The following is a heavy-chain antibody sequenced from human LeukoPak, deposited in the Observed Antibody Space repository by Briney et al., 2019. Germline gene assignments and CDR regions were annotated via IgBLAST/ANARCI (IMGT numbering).Heavy chain of an antibody. CDR3: AKNGFTFGGLIDINFDC. D-gene: IGHD3-16*02. CDR2: ISYDGSNK. Sequence: GRSLRLSCAASGFTFSTYGMHWVRQAPGKGLEWVAVISYDGSNKFYGDSVKGRFTISRDNSKNTLYLQMNSLRPEDTAVYYCAKNGFTFGGLIDINFDCWGRGTLVTVSS. CDR1: GFTFSTYG. J-gene: IGHJ4*02. V-gene: IGHV3-30*18.